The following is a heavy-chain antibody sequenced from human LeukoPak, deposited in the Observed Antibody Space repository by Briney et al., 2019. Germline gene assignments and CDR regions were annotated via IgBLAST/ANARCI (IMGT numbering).Heavy chain of an antibody. CDR1: GFTFSSYA. CDR2: ISYDGSNK. V-gene: IGHV3-30-3*01. CDR3: ARKRPNYFDY. J-gene: IGHJ4*02. Sequence: GGSLRLSCAASGFTFSSYAMHWVRQAPGKGLEWVAVISYDGSNKYYADSVKGRFTISRDNAENSLYLQMNSLRAEDTALYYCARKRPNYFDYWGQGTLATVSS.